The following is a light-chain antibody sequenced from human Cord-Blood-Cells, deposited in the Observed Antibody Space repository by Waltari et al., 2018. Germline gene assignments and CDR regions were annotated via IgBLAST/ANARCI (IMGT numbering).Light chain of an antibody. J-gene: IGKJ4*01. V-gene: IGKV3-11*01. Sequence: EIVLTQPPATLSLSPGERATLSCRASQSVSSYLAWYQQKPGQAPRLLIYDASNRATGIPARFSGSGSGTDFTLTISSLEPEDFAVYYCQQRSNWPFGGGTKVEIK. CDR3: QQRSNWP. CDR1: QSVSSY. CDR2: DAS.